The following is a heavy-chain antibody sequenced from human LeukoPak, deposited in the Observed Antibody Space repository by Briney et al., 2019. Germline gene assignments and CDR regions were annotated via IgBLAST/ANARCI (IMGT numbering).Heavy chain of an antibody. D-gene: IGHD2-2*01. CDR1: GYTFTSYG. V-gene: IGHV1-69*13. CDR3: ARDLVPAAMGSFDP. CDR2: IIPIFGTA. Sequence: ASVKVSCKASGYTFTSYGISWVRQAPGQGLEWMGGIIPIFGTANYAQKFQGRVTITADESTSTAYMELSSLRSEDTAVYYCARDLVPAAMGSFDPWGQGTQVTVSS. J-gene: IGHJ5*02.